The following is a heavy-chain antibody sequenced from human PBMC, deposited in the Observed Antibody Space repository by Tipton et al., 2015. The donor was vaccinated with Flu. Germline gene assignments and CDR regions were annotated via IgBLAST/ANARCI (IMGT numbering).Heavy chain of an antibody. CDR3: ARDLGAFNWFDS. CDR1: GGPITSGGDY. J-gene: IGHJ5*01. D-gene: IGHD3-16*01. Sequence: TLSLTCTVSGGPITSGGDYWSWIRQHPGKGLEWIGHIYYIGSTNYNPSLKSRVTISMDTSKNQFSLKLSSMTAADTAVYYCARDLGAFNWFDSWGRGTLVTVSS. V-gene: IGHV4-31*03. CDR2: IYYIGST.